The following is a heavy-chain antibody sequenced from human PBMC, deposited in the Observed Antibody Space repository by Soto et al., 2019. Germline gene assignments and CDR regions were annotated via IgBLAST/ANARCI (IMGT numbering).Heavy chain of an antibody. J-gene: IGHJ5*02. CDR3: ARDSSGWYGNWFDP. CDR1: GFTFSSYW. D-gene: IGHD6-19*01. Sequence: EVQLVESGGGLVQPGGSLRLSCAASGFTFSSYWMSWVRQAPGKGLEWVANIKQDGSEKYYVDSVKGRFTISRDNAKNSLYLQMNSLRAEDTAVYYCARDSSGWYGNWFDPWGQGTLVTVSS. CDR2: IKQDGSEK. V-gene: IGHV3-7*01.